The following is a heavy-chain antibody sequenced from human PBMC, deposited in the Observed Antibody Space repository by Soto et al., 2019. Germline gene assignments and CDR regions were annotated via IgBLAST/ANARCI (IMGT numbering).Heavy chain of an antibody. Sequence: KISCKGSGYSFNFYWISWVRQAPGQGLEWMGGIIPIFGTANYAQKFQGRVTITADESTSTAYMELSSLRSEDTAVYYCARTNDYGGPIDYWGQGTLVTVSS. CDR2: IIPIFGTA. J-gene: IGHJ4*02. V-gene: IGHV1-69*01. CDR1: GYSFNFYW. CDR3: ARTNDYGGPIDY. D-gene: IGHD4-17*01.